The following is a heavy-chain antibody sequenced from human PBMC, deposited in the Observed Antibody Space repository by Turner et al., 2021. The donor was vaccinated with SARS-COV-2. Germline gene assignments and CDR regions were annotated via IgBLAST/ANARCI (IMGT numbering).Heavy chain of an antibody. Sequence: QVQLQEWGAGLLKPSETLSLTCAIYGGSFSGFYWSWIRQPLGQGLEWIAEFDHSGSTNTNPSLKSRVTISVDTSKNQFSLKLSSVTAADTAVYYCARHRVGPTIYYDYGMDVWGQGTTVTVS. CDR1: GGSFSGFY. J-gene: IGHJ6*02. D-gene: IGHD1-26*01. CDR2: FDHSGST. V-gene: IGHV4-34*01. CDR3: ARHRVGPTIYYDYGMDV.